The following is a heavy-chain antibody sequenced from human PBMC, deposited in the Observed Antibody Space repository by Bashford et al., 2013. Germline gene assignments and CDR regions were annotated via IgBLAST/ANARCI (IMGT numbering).Heavy chain of an antibody. CDR3: ARGTSDYIWGTYHYFDS. CDR1: GGPFSNYT. Sequence: SVKVSCKASGGPFSNYTINWVRQAPGEGLEWMGGIIPMFGLANYAQKFQGGVTITAHESSTTAYMELTGLRSEDTAVYYCARGTSDYIWGTYHYFDSWGQGTLVTVSS. D-gene: IGHD3-16*02. V-gene: IGHV1-69*13. J-gene: IGHJ4*02. CDR2: IIPMFGLA.